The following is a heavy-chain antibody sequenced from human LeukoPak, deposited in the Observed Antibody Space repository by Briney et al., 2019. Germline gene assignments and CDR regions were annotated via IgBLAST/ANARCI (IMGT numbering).Heavy chain of an antibody. CDR1: GGSISSSSYY. Sequence: SETLSLTCTVSGGSISSSSYYWGWIRQPPGKGLEWIGSIYYSGSTYYNPSLKSRVTISVDTSKNQFSLKLSSVTAADTAVYYCARSFYDILTGYPSAYLDAFDIWGQGTMVTVSS. V-gene: IGHV4-39*07. CDR3: ARSFYDILTGYPSAYLDAFDI. J-gene: IGHJ3*02. D-gene: IGHD3-9*01. CDR2: IYYSGST.